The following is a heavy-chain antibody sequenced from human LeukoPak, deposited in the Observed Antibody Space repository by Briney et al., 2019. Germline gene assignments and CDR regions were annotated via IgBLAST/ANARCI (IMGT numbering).Heavy chain of an antibody. CDR2: IYYSGNT. J-gene: IGHJ4*02. CDR1: GVSISSSNSY. V-gene: IGHV4-39*01. Sequence: PSETLSLTCTVSGVSISSSNSYWGWIRQPPGKGLEWMGRIYYSGNTYYNASLKSQVSMSIDTAKNQFSLRLTSVTAADTAVYYCARQTGSGLFILPGGQGTLVTVSS. CDR3: ARQTGSGLFILP. D-gene: IGHD3/OR15-3a*01.